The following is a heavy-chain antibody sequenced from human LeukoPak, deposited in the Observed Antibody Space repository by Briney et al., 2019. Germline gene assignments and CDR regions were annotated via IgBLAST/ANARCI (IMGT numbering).Heavy chain of an antibody. CDR1: GGSFSGYY. Sequence: SETLSLTCAVYGGSFSGYYWSWIRQPAGKGLEWIGRIYISGSTYYNPSLKSRVTISVDTSKNQFSLKLSSVTAADTAVYYCARGGYYYYYYYMDVWGKGTTVTISS. D-gene: IGHD3-16*01. CDR3: ARGGYYYYYYYMDV. J-gene: IGHJ6*03. CDR2: IYISGST. V-gene: IGHV4-59*10.